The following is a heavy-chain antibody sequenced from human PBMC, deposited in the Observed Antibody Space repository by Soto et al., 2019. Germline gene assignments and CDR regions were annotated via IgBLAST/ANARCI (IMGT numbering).Heavy chain of an antibody. CDR3: ARWGYSSGGVGN. CDR2: ISSSSSYI. J-gene: IGHJ4*02. V-gene: IGHV3-21*01. CDR1: GFTFSSYS. Sequence: EVQLVESGGGLVKPGGSLRLSCAASGFTFSSYSMNWVRQAPGKGLEWVSSISSSSSYIYYADSVKGRFTISRDNAKNSLYLQMNSLRAKDTAVYYCARWGYSSGGVGNWGQGTLVTVSS. D-gene: IGHD6-19*01.